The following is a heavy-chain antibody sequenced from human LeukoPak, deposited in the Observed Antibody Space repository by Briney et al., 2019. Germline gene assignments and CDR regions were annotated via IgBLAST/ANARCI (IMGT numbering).Heavy chain of an antibody. CDR3: ARHRQWLVYYFDY. D-gene: IGHD6-19*01. CDR2: IYYSGST. V-gene: IGHV4-59*08. Sequence: PSETLSLTCTVSGGSISSYYWSWIRQPPAKGLEWIGYIYYSGSTNYNPSLKSRVTISVDTSKNQFSLKLSSVTAADTAVYYCARHRQWLVYYFDYWGQGTLVTVSS. J-gene: IGHJ4*02. CDR1: GGSISSYY.